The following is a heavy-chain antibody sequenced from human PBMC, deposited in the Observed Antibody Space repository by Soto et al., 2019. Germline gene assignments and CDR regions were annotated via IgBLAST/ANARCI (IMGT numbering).Heavy chain of an antibody. CDR3: ARLGDPYWEYGMDV. CDR2: INSDGSNT. Sequence: EVQLVESGGGLVRPGESLRLSCAASGFTFSNYWMHWVRQAPGEGLVWVSRINSDGSNTAYADSVKGRFTISRDNAKNTLHLLMSSLRAEDTAVYHCARLGDPYWEYGMDVWGQGTTVNVSS. V-gene: IGHV3-74*01. D-gene: IGHD2-8*02. J-gene: IGHJ6*02. CDR1: GFTFSNYW.